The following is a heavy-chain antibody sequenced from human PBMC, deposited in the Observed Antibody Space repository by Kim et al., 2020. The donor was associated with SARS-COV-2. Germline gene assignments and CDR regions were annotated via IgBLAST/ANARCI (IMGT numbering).Heavy chain of an antibody. D-gene: IGHD5-12*01. CDR2: INHSGST. CDR3: ARFYPGGESVYDLYLYYFDD. J-gene: IGHJ4*02. Sequence: SETLSLTCAVYGGSFSGYYWSWIRQPPGKGLEWIGEINHSGSTNYNPSLKSRVTISVDTSKNQFSLKLSSVTAADTAVYYCARFYPGGESVYDLYLYYFDDWGQGTLVTVSS. CDR1: GGSFSGYY. V-gene: IGHV4-34*01.